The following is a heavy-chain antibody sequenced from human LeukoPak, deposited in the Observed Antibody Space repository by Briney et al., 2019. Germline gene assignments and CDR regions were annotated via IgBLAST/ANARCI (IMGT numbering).Heavy chain of an antibody. CDR1: GFTFSSYE. J-gene: IGHJ3*02. CDR2: ISGTGSAI. CDR3: ARFLYVGGAFDI. V-gene: IGHV3-48*03. Sequence: GGSLRLSCAASGFTFSSYEMNWVRQAPGEGLEWVSYISGTGSAIYYADSVKGRFTISRDNAKNSVYLQMNSLRAEDTAVYYCARFLYVGGAFDIWGQGTMVTVSS. D-gene: IGHD3-10*02.